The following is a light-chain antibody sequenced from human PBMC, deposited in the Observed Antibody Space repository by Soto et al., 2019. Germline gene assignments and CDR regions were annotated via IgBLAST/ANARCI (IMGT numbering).Light chain of an antibody. Sequence: QSALTQPPSASGSSGQSVSISCTGTSRDVGAYNFVSWYQQHPGQAPKLVIYEGNKRPSGAPDRFSGSKSGNTASLTVSGLQADDEADYYCAAYAGNNNYVFGFGTKLTVL. CDR1: SRDVGAYNF. CDR2: EGN. V-gene: IGLV2-8*01. J-gene: IGLJ1*01. CDR3: AAYAGNNNYV.